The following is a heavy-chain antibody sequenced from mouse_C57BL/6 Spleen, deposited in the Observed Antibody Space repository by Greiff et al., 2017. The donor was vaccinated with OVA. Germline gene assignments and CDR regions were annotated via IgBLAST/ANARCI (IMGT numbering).Heavy chain of an antibody. J-gene: IGHJ3*01. D-gene: IGHD1-1*01. V-gene: IGHV1-61*01. CDR3: ARADYYGSSLGFAY. Sequence: QVQLQQSGAELVRPGSSVKLSCKASGYTFTSYWMDWVKQRPGQGLEWIGNIYPSDSETHYNQKFKDKATLTVDKSSSTAYMQLSSLTSEDSAVYYCARADYYGSSLGFAYWGQGTLVTVSA. CDR2: IYPSDSET. CDR1: GYTFTSYW.